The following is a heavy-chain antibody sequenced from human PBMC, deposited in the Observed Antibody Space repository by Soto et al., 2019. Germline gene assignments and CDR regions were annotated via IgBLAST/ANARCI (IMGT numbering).Heavy chain of an antibody. V-gene: IGHV3-30*18. Sequence: QVQLVESGGGVVQPGRSLRLSCAASGFTFSRYGMHWVRQAPGKGLEWVAVISFDGSKKYYAESVTGRFTISRDNSKNTLYLQVNGLRAEDTAVYYCAKEAGSVTFDFWGQGTLVTVSS. CDR3: AKEAGSVTFDF. D-gene: IGHD4-4*01. CDR1: GFTFSRYG. J-gene: IGHJ4*02. CDR2: ISFDGSKK.